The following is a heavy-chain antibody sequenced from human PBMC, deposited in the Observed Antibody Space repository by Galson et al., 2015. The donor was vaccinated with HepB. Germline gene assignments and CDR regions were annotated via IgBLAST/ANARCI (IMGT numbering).Heavy chain of an antibody. D-gene: IGHD3-22*01. CDR2: MNPNSGNR. CDR3: ARGGGYYDSSGYHIDALNI. J-gene: IGHJ3*02. CDR1: GYTFTAHD. V-gene: IGHV1-8*01. Sequence: SVKVSCKASGYTFTAHDINWVRQATGQGLEWMGWMNPNSGNRVYAQKFQGRVTMTRDTSISTAYMELSSLTSDDTAVYYCARGGGYYDSSGYHIDALNIWGQGTTVIVSS.